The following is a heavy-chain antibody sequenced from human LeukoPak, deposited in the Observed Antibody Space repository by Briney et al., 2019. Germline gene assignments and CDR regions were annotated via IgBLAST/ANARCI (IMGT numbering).Heavy chain of an antibody. CDR1: GGSISSYY. Sequence: PSETLSLTCTVSGGSISSYYWSWIRQPPGKGLEWIGYIHYSGSTDYNAPLKSRVTISIDTSKNQFSLKLSSVTAADTAMYYCARHLMVTADGSFDYWGQGTLVTVSS. CDR2: IHYSGST. CDR3: ARHLMVTADGSFDY. D-gene: IGHD6-13*01. J-gene: IGHJ4*02. V-gene: IGHV4-59*08.